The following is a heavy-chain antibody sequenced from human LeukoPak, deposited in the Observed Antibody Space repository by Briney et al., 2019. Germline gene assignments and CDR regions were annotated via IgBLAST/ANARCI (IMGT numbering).Heavy chain of an antibody. Sequence: GGSLRLSCAASGFTFSNHWMSWVRQAPGKGLEWMANIRGDGGEKYYADSVKGRFTISRDNAKNSLYLQMNSLRAEDTAVYYCARAYCSGGSCYLTRFDYWGQGTLVTVSS. V-gene: IGHV3-7*01. D-gene: IGHD2-15*01. CDR2: IRGDGGEK. CDR1: GFTFSNHW. CDR3: ARAYCSGGSCYLTRFDY. J-gene: IGHJ4*02.